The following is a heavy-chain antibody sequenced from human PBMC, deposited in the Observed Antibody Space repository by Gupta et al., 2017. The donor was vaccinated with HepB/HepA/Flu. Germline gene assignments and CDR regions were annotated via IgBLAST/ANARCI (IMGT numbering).Heavy chain of an antibody. J-gene: IGHJ4*02. CDR1: GGAISGSY. D-gene: IGHD2-15*01. CDR2: IYSSGST. Sequence: VQLQESGPGLVKPSETLSLTCSVSGGAISGSYWNWIRQPAGKGLEWSERIYSSGSTSYNPSLKSRVTLSLDTSKNQFSLNLTSVTAADTDVYYCARDRFSGNFEDGGPGTMVTVSS. V-gene: IGHV4-4*07. CDR3: ARDRFSGNFED.